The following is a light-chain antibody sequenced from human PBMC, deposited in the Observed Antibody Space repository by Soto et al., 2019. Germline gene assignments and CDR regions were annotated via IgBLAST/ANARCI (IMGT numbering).Light chain of an antibody. J-gene: IGKJ5*01. CDR1: QSVSSSY. Sequence: EIVLTQSHATLSLSAGERATLSCRASQSVSSSYLAWYQQKPGQAPRLLIYGASSRATGIPDRFSGSGSGTDFTLTISRLEPEDFAVYYCQQYGSAPPITFGQGTRLEIK. V-gene: IGKV3-20*01. CDR3: QQYGSAPPIT. CDR2: GAS.